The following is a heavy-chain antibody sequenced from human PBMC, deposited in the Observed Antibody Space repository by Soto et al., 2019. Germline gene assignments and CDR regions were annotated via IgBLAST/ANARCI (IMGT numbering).Heavy chain of an antibody. CDR3: AKDQVDTAMVLSPFDY. V-gene: IGHV3-30*18. J-gene: IGHJ4*02. D-gene: IGHD5-18*01. CDR1: GFTFSSYG. CDR2: ISYDGSNK. Sequence: RGVLRLSCAASGFTFSSYGMHWVRQAPGKGLEWVAVISYDGSNKYYADSVKGRFTISRDNSKNTLYLQMNSLRAEDTAVYYCAKDQVDTAMVLSPFDYWGQGTLVTVSS.